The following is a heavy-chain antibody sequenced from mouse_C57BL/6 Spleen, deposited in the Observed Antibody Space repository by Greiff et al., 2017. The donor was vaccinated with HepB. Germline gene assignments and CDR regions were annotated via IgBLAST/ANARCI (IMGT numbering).Heavy chain of an antibody. V-gene: IGHV1-42*01. J-gene: IGHJ4*01. CDR1: GYSFTGYY. CDR3: ARLGGSSYAMDY. Sequence: VQLKESGPELVKPGASVKISCKASGYSFTGYYMNWVKQSPEKSLEWIGEINPSTGGTTYNQKFKAKATLTVDKSSSTAYMQLKSLTSEDSAVYYCARLGGSSYAMDYWGQGTSVTVSS. D-gene: IGHD1-3*01. CDR2: INPSTGGT.